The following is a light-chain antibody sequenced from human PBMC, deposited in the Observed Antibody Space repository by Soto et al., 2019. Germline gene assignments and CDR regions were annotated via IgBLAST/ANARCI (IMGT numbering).Light chain of an antibody. J-gene: IGKJ2*01. CDR2: AAS. V-gene: IGKV1-12*01. CDR3: QQANSFPHT. CDR1: QGSSSW. Sequence: IQMTQSPSSVSASVGDRVTITCRASQGSSSWLAWYQQKPEKAPKLLIYAASSLQSGVPSRLSGSGSGTDFTITISSLQPEDFATYYCQQANSFPHTFGQGTKLEIK.